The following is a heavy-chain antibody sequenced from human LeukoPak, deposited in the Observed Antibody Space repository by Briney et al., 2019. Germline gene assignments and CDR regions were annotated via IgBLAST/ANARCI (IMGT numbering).Heavy chain of an antibody. CDR1: GGSISSTSYF. D-gene: IGHD5-12*01. V-gene: IGHV4-39*01. CDR2: IYHSGST. CDR3: ARLPRGGNWFDP. Sequence: SETLSLTCTVSGGSISSTSYFWGWVRQPPGKRLEWIGTIYHSGSTYYSPSLKSRVTMSVDTSKNQFSLKLSSVTAADTAMYYSARLPRGGNWFDPWGQGTLVTVSS. J-gene: IGHJ5*02.